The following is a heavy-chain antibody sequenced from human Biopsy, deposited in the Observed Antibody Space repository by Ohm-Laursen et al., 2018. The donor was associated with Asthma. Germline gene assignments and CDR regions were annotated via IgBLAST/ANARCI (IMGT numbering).Heavy chain of an antibody. V-gene: IGHV4-59*01. CDR1: GVSIRSYY. CDR2: IHYSGST. D-gene: IGHD2-15*01. J-gene: IGHJ4*02. Sequence: GTLSPTCTVSGVSIRSYYWTWIRQPPGKGLEWIGNIHYSGSTYSNPSLKSRVTISVDTSKKQISLRLSSVIAADTAVYYCAGFCSGGNCPDHWGQGTLVTVSS. CDR3: AGFCSGGNCPDH.